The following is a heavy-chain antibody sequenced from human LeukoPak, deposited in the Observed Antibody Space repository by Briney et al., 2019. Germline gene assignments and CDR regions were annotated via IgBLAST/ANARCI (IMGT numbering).Heavy chain of an antibody. CDR1: GGSISSYY. D-gene: IGHD1-1*01. CDR3: ARWNWNDENNWFDP. Sequence: SETLSLTCTVSGGSISSYYWSWIRQPPGKGLEWIGYIYYSGSTNYNPSLKSRVTISVDTSKNQFSLKLRSVTVADTAVYYCARWNWNDENNWFDPWGQGTLVTVSS. V-gene: IGHV4-59*08. CDR2: IYYSGST. J-gene: IGHJ5*02.